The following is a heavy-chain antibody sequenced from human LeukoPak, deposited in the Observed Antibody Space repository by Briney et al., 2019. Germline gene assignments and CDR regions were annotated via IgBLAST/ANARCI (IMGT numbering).Heavy chain of an antibody. CDR2: ISYDGSNK. CDR3: ARLYGGNNYFDY. Sequence: PGRSLRLSCAASGFTFSSYAMHWVRQAPGKGLEWVAGISYDGSNKYYADSVKGRFTISRDNSKNTLYLQMNSRRAEDTAVYYCARLYGGNNYFDYWGQGTLVTVSS. V-gene: IGHV3-30*04. J-gene: IGHJ4*02. D-gene: IGHD4-23*01. CDR1: GFTFSSYA.